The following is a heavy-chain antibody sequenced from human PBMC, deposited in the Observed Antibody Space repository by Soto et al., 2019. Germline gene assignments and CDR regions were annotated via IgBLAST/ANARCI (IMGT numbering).Heavy chain of an antibody. J-gene: IGHJ6*02. CDR1: VYSFTSYW. V-gene: IGHV5-51*01. CDR3: ASAYYYDSSGYYDPLYGMDV. D-gene: IGHD3-22*01. Sequence: GECLKISCKGSVYSFTSYWIGWVRQMPEKGLEWMGIIYPGDSDTRYSPSFQGQVTISADKSISTAYLQWSSLKASDTAMYYCASAYYYDSSGYYDPLYGMDVWGQGTTVTVSS. CDR2: IYPGDSDT.